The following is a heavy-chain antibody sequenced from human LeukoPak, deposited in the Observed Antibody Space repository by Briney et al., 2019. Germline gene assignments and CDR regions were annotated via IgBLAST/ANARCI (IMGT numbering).Heavy chain of an antibody. V-gene: IGHV3-48*03. CDR1: GFTFSSHE. CDR2: ISSSGTTI. Sequence: GGSLRLSCAASGFTFSSHEMNWVRQAPGKGLEWVSDISSSGTTIYYADSVKGRFTISRDNAKNLLYLQMNSLRAEDAAVYYCARGVRFGDWGQGALVTVSS. J-gene: IGHJ5*02. D-gene: IGHD3-3*01. CDR3: ARGVRFGD.